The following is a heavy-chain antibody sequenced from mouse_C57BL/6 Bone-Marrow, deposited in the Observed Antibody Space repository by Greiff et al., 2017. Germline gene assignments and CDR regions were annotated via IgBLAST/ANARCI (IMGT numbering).Heavy chain of an antibody. V-gene: IGHV14-4*01. J-gene: IGHJ2*01. CDR1: GFNITDDY. Sequence: VQLKQSGAELVRPGASVKLSCTASGFNITDDYMHWVKQRPEQGLEWIGWIDPENGDTTSASKFHGKAPLTADTSSNTAYLQLSGLTAEDTAVYYCTQGRITTVVATSEYFDYWGQGTTLTVSS. CDR3: TQGRITTVVATSEYFDY. CDR2: IDPENGDT. D-gene: IGHD1-1*01.